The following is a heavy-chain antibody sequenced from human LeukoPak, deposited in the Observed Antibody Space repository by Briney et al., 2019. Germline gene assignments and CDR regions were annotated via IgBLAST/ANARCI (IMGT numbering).Heavy chain of an antibody. V-gene: IGHV1-2*02. D-gene: IGHD3-22*01. CDR2: INPNSGGT. Sequence: ASVKVSCKASGYTFTGYYMHWVRQAPGQGLEWMGWINPNSGGTNYAQKFQGRVTMTRDTSISTAYMELSRLRSDDTAVYYCARDHYDSSTVDYWGQGTLVTVSS. CDR1: GYTFTGYY. CDR3: ARDHYDSSTVDY. J-gene: IGHJ4*02.